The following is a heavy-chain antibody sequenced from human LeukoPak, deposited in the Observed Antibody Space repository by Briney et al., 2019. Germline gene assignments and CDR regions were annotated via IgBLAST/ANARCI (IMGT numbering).Heavy chain of an antibody. Sequence: GGSLRLSCAASGLTVSNNYMSWVRQAPGKGLEWGSVIYSGGSTYYADSVKGRFTISRDSSQSTLYLQMNSLRTEDTAVYYCARDPVWFGELTYYYYDMDVWGQGTTVTISS. D-gene: IGHD3-10*01. CDR2: IYSGGST. CDR3: ARDPVWFGELTYYYYDMDV. V-gene: IGHV3-66*02. CDR1: GLTVSNNY. J-gene: IGHJ6*02.